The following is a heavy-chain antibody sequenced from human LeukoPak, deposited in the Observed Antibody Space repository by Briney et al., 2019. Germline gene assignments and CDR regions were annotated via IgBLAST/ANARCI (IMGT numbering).Heavy chain of an antibody. J-gene: IGHJ2*01. CDR1: GGSISSGSYY. CDR2: IYTSGST. D-gene: IGHD3-3*01. CDR3: ARSDADDFWSGWHFDL. Sequence: SETLSLTCTVSGGSISSGSYYWSWIRQPAGKGLEWIGRIYTSGSTNYNPSLKSRVTISVDTSKNQFSLKLSSVTAADTAVYYCARSDADDFWSGWHFDLWGRGTLVTVSS. V-gene: IGHV4-61*02.